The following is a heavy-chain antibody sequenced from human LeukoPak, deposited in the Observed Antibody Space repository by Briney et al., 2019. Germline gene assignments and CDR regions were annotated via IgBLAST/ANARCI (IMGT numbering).Heavy chain of an antibody. J-gene: IGHJ6*03. CDR2: INHSGST. D-gene: IGHD3-3*01. Sequence: SETLSLTCAVYGGSFSGYYWSWIRQPPGKGLEWIGEINHSGSTNYNPSLKSRVTISVDTSKNQFSLKLSSVTAADTAVYYCARDPYYDFWSGYYGSHYMDVWGKGTS. CDR1: GGSFSGYY. CDR3: ARDPYYDFWSGYYGSHYMDV. V-gene: IGHV4-34*01.